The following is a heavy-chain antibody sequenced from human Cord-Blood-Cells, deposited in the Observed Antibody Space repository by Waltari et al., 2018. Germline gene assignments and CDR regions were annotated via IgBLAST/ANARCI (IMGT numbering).Heavy chain of an antibody. D-gene: IGHD1-26*01. CDR2: IYHSGST. CDR3: ARDQTRGSYLY. J-gene: IGHJ4*02. V-gene: IGHV4-38-2*02. Sequence: QVQLQESRPGLVKHSESQSLTCAVSGYSISSGYYWGWLRQPPGKGLEWIGSIYHSGSTYYNPSLKSRVTISVDTSKNQFSLKLSSVTAADTAVYYCARDQTRGSYLYWGQGTLVTVSS. CDR1: GYSISSGYY.